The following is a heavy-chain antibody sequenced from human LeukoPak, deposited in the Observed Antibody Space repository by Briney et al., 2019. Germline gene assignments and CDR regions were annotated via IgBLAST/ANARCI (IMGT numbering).Heavy chain of an antibody. Sequence: GGSLSLSCAASGFTASSDYMGWVRQAPEKGLEWVSLISSGGSTYYADSLKGRFTISRDNSKNTLYLQMNSLRAEDTAVYYCGRVGDGYNDNYWGQGTLVTVSS. CDR1: GFTASSDY. CDR3: GRVGDGYNDNY. J-gene: IGHJ4*02. D-gene: IGHD5-24*01. CDR2: ISSGGST. V-gene: IGHV3-66*01.